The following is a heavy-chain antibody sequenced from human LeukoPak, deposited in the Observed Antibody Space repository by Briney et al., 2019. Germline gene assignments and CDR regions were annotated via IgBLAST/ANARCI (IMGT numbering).Heavy chain of an antibody. V-gene: IGHV3-73*01. CDR1: GFDFSGSG. D-gene: IGHD2-15*01. CDR2: IRSRANSYVT. Sequence: GGSLRLSCAASGFDFSGSGLHWVRQASGKGLKWLGRIRSRANSYVTAYAVSVNGRFTISRDDSKNTAYLQMNSLKTDDTAVYYCTRHSDRYCSGAGCYVYYFYGLDVWGQGTTVTVSS. CDR3: TRHSDRYCSGAGCYVYYFYGLDV. J-gene: IGHJ6*02.